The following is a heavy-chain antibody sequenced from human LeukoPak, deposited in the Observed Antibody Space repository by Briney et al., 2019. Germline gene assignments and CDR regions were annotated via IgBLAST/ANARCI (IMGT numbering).Heavy chain of an antibody. CDR1: GYTFTYYG. V-gene: IGHV1-18*04. Sequence: GVSVKVSCKTSGYTFTYYGINWVRQAPGQGLEWMGWISGYNGNTKYAQKFQGRVTMTTDTFTNTAYMELRSLRSDDTAMYYYARDKSPIRSRSGSESSPLDNWGQGTLVFVSS. J-gene: IGHJ4*02. D-gene: IGHD6-19*01. CDR3: ARDKSPIRSRSGSESSPLDN. CDR2: ISGYNGNT.